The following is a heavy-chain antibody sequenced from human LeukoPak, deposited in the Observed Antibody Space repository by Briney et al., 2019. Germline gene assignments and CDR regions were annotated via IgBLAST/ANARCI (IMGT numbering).Heavy chain of an antibody. V-gene: IGHV3-30*02. J-gene: IGHJ4*02. CDR2: IRYDGSNK. CDR3: ANGGGIVATY. CDR1: GFTFSSYG. Sequence: GGSLRLSCAASGFTFSSYGMHWVRQAPGKGLEWVAFIRYDGSNKYYADSVKGRFTISRDNSKNTLCLQMNSLRAEDTAVYYCANGGGIVATYWGQGTLVTVSS. D-gene: IGHD5-12*01.